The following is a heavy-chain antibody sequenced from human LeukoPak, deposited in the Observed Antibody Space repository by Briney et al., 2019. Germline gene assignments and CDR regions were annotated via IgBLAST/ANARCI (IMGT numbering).Heavy chain of an antibody. J-gene: IGHJ3*02. Sequence: SETLSLTCTVSGGSISSYYWSWIRQPPGKGLEWIGYIYYSGSTNYNPSLKSRVTISVDTPKNQFSLKLSSVTAADTAVYYCARSMGYCSGGSCYGAFDIWGQGTMVTVSS. CDR3: ARSMGYCSGGSCYGAFDI. V-gene: IGHV4-59*12. CDR2: IYYSGST. D-gene: IGHD2-15*01. CDR1: GGSISSYY.